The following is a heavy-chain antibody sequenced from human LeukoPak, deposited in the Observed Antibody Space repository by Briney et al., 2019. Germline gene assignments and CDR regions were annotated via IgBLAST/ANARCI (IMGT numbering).Heavy chain of an antibody. CDR3: ARDQYGAYDILTGYSNFDY. J-gene: IGHJ4*02. CDR1: GYTFTSYG. Sequence: ASVKVSCKASGYTFTSYGISWVRQAPGQGLEWMGWISAYNGNTNYAQKLQGRVTMTTDTSTSTAYMELRSLRSDDTAMYYCARDQYGAYDILTGYSNFDYWGQGTLVTVSS. D-gene: IGHD3-9*01. V-gene: IGHV1-18*01. CDR2: ISAYNGNT.